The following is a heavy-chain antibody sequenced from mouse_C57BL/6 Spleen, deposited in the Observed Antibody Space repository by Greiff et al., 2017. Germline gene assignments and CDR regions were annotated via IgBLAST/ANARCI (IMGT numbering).Heavy chain of an antibody. CDR3: ALDSSGYVDYFDY. CDR2: IYPGDGDT. D-gene: IGHD3-2*02. CDR1: GYAFSSSW. Sequence: VQRVESGPELVKPGASVKISCKASGYAFSSSWMNWVKQRPGKGLEWIGRIYPGDGDTNYNGKFKGKATLTADKSSSTAYMQLSSLTSEDSAVYFCALDSSGYVDYFDYWGQGTTLTVSS. V-gene: IGHV1-82*01. J-gene: IGHJ2*01.